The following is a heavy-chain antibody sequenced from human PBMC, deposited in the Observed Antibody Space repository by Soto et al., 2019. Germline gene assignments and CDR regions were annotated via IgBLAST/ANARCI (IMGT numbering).Heavy chain of an antibody. CDR3: ASPPEDIVLVPAAQPYYYYYGMDV. CDR1: GGTFSSYA. Sequence: ASVKVSCKASGGTFSSYAISWVRQAPGQGLEWMGGIIPIFGTANYAQKFQGRVTITADESTSTAYMELSSLRSEDTAVYYCASPPEDIVLVPAAQPYYYYYGMDVWGQGTTVTVS. J-gene: IGHJ6*02. D-gene: IGHD2-2*01. CDR2: IIPIFGTA. V-gene: IGHV1-69*13.